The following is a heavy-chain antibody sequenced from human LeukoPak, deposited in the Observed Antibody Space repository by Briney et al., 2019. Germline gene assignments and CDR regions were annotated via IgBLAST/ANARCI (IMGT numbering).Heavy chain of an antibody. Sequence: SETLSLTCTVSGGSISSGGYYWSWIRQHAGKGLEWIGYIYYSGSTYYNPSLKSRVTISVDTSKNQFSLKLSSVTAADTAVYYCARGVAAAGTAAYWGQGTLVTVSS. J-gene: IGHJ4*02. CDR1: GGSISSGGYY. V-gene: IGHV4-31*03. CDR3: ARGVAAAGTAAY. D-gene: IGHD6-13*01. CDR2: IYYSGST.